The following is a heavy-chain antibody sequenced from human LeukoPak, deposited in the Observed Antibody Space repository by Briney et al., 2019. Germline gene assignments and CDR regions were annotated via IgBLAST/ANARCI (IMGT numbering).Heavy chain of an antibody. V-gene: IGHV4-59*08. J-gene: IGHJ4*02. CDR1: GGSISSYY. CDR2: IYYSGST. D-gene: IGHD3-22*01. Sequence: SETLSLTCTVSGGSISSYYWSWIRQPPGKGLEWSGYIYYSGSTNYNPSLKSRVTISVDTSKNQFSLKLSSVTAADTAVYYCARRDYYDSSGYLFDYWGQGTMVTVSS. CDR3: ARRDYYDSSGYLFDY.